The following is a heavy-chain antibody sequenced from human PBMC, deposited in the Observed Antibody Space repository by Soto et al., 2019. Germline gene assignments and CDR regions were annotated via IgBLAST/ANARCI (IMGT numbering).Heavy chain of an antibody. J-gene: IGHJ2*01. Sequence: QVQLQESGPGLVKPSQTLSLTCSVSGGSISSNSNLWSWIRQHPGQGLEWVGYISNRGAAYYNPSLKSRVAISADTSKNQFSLNLNSVTASDTAMYYCARGSLNAVWCFDLWSRGTQVTVSS. V-gene: IGHV4-31*03. CDR3: ARGSLNAVWCFDL. CDR1: GGSISSNSNL. CDR2: ISNRGAA. D-gene: IGHD2-8*01.